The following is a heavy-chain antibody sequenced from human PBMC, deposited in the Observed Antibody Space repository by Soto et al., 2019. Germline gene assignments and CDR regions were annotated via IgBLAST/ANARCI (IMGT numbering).Heavy chain of an antibody. J-gene: IGHJ5*02. CDR3: ASRRYFERWFDP. Sequence: PSETLSLTCAVSGGSISSRNWWSWVRQPPGKGLEWIGEIYHSGSTNYNPSLKSRVTISVDKSKNQFSLKLSSVTAADTAVYYCASRRYFERWFDPWGQGTLVTVSS. CDR2: IYHSGST. D-gene: IGHD3-9*01. V-gene: IGHV4-4*02. CDR1: GGSISSRNW.